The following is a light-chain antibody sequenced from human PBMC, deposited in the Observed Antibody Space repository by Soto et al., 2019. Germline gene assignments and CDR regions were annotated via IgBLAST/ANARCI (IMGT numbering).Light chain of an antibody. Sequence: QSVLTQPASVSGSPGQSITISCTGTSSDVGGYNYVSWYQHHPGKAPKLMIFEVSNRPSGVSNRFSGSKSGNTASLTISGLQAEDEADYYCCSYTSSTTPLFGGGTKLTVL. J-gene: IGLJ2*01. CDR3: CSYTSSTTPL. CDR2: EVS. V-gene: IGLV2-14*01. CDR1: SSDVGGYNY.